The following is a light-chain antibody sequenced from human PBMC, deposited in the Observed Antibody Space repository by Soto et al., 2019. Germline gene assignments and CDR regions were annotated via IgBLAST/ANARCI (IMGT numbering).Light chain of an antibody. V-gene: IGKV1-39*01. CDR2: AAS. Sequence: DIQMTQSPSSLSASVGDTVTITCRASQSISSYLNWYQQKSGKVPKLLIYAASRLQSGVPSRFSGSGSGTDFTLTINSLQPEDFATYYCQQSYSSPRAFGQGTKLEIK. CDR1: QSISSY. CDR3: QQSYSSPRA. J-gene: IGKJ2*01.